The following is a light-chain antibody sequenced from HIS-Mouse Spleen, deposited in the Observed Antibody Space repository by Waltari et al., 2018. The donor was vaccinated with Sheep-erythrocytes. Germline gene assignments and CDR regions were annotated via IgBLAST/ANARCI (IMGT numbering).Light chain of an antibody. CDR1: SSDVGGSNS. CDR3: SSYAGSNNWV. Sequence: QSALTQPPSASGSPGQSVTISCTGTSSDVGGSNSVSWYQQHPGKAPKLMIDEVSKRPSGVPDRFSGSKSGNTASLTVSGLQAEDEADYYCSSYAGSNNWVFGGGTKLTVL. CDR2: EVS. J-gene: IGLJ3*02. V-gene: IGLV2-8*01.